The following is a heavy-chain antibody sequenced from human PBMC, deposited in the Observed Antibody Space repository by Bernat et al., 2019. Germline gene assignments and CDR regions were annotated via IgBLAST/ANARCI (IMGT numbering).Heavy chain of an antibody. D-gene: IGHD6-6*01. Sequence: QVQLVESGGGVVQPGRSLRLSCAASGFTFSSYGMHWVRQAPGKGLEWVAVISHDGSNRYYADSVKGRFTISRDNSKNTLYLQMNSLRAEDTAVYYCAKEGYSSSSQQDADWGQGTLVTVSS. CDR3: AKEGYSSSSQQDAD. J-gene: IGHJ4*02. V-gene: IGHV3-30*18. CDR1: GFTFSSYG. CDR2: ISHDGSNR.